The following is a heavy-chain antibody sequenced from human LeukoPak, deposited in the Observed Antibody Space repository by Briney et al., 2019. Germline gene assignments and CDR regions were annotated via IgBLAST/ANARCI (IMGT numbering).Heavy chain of an antibody. CDR1: GFTFSTYG. D-gene: IGHD2-15*01. Sequence: QPGGSLRLSCAASGFTFSTYGMHWVRQAPGKGREGVAFIRFDGTNKYYADSGKGRFAISRDSSKNTLYLQMNSLRAEDTAVYYCAKGYCSGSCYNGLDYWGQGTLVTVSS. V-gene: IGHV3-30*02. J-gene: IGHJ4*02. CDR2: IRFDGTNK. CDR3: AKGYCSGSCYNGLDY.